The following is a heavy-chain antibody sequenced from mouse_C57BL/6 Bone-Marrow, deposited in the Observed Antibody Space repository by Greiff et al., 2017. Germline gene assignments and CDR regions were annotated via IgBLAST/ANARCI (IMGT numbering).Heavy chain of an antibody. CDR1: GYTFTSYW. CDR3: ARWITTVVATGFDY. D-gene: IGHD1-1*01. Sequence: QVQLQQPGAELVRPGTSVKLSCKASGYTFTSYWMHWVKQRPGQGLEWIGVIEPSDSYTNYNQKFKGKATLTVDTSSSTAYMHLSSLTSEDSAVYYCARWITTVVATGFDYWGQGTTLTVSS. V-gene: IGHV1-59*01. J-gene: IGHJ2*01. CDR2: IEPSDSYT.